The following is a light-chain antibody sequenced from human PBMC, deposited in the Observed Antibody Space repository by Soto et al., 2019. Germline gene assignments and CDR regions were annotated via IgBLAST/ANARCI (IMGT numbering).Light chain of an antibody. V-gene: IGKV3-11*01. CDR2: GAF. CDR3: QQRNIWTRT. J-gene: IGKJ2*01. Sequence: EIVWTQSPATLSLSQGERATLSCRASPSVTNYLAWYQKKPGQHPSLIIYGAFNRAAGIPARFSGSVSGTDFNLTISRLETEDSAVYECQQRNIWTRTFGQWTKVDI. CDR1: PSVTNY.